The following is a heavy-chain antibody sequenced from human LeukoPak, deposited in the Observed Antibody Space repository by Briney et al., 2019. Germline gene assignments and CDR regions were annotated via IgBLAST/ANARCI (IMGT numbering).Heavy chain of an antibody. Sequence: SETLSLTCAVYGGSFSGCYWSWIRQPPGKGLEWIGEINHSGSTNYNPPLKSRVTISVDTSKNQFSLKLSSVTAADTAVYYCARANSSGFDYWGQGTLVTVSS. CDR1: GGSFSGCY. J-gene: IGHJ4*02. V-gene: IGHV4-34*01. CDR2: INHSGST. CDR3: ARANSSGFDY. D-gene: IGHD6-19*01.